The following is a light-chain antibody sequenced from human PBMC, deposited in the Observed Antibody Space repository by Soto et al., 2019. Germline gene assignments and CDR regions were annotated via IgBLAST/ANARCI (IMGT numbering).Light chain of an antibody. J-gene: IGLJ2*01. CDR3: AAWDDRLNGVV. Sequence: QSVLTQPPSASGTPGQRVTISCSGSSSNVGSYTVYWYQQLPGTAPKVLIYSGNRRPSGVPARFSGSKSGTSASLAISGLQSEDEPDYYCAAWDDRLNGVVFGGGTQLTVL. CDR2: SGN. CDR1: SSNVGSYT. V-gene: IGLV1-44*01.